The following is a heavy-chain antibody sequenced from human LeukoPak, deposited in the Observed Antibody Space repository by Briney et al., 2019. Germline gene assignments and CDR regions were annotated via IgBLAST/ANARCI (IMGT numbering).Heavy chain of an antibody. D-gene: IGHD1-26*01. J-gene: IGHJ4*02. CDR3: ARQSDSGSYPVDS. Sequence: SETLSLTCTVSGYSTSSGYYWSWLRQPPGKGLEWIGYIYYSGSTIYNPSLKSRVTISVDTSKNQSSLKLTSVTAADTAVYYCARQSDSGSYPVDSWGQGTLVTVSS. CDR2: IYYSGST. V-gene: IGHV4-59*08. CDR1: GYSTSSGYY.